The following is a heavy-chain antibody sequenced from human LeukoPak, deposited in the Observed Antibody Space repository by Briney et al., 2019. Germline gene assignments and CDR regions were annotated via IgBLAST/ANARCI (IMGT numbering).Heavy chain of an antibody. CDR2: INPSLQIP. V-gene: IGHV1-46*01. D-gene: IGHD3-9*01. Sequence: ASVKVSCKASGYTFINYCMHWVRQAPGQGLEWLGIINPSLQIPIYAQTFQGRVTMTTDMSTSTFYMELSNLVSEDTAVYYCAKDPRDISTGNYDEFDIWGQGTMVTVSS. J-gene: IGHJ3*02. CDR3: AKDPRDISTGNYDEFDI. CDR1: GYTFINYC.